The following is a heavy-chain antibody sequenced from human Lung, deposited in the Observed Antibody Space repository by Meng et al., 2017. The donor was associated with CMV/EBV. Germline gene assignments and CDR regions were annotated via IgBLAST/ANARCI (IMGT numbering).Heavy chain of an antibody. D-gene: IGHD3-3*01. V-gene: IGHV1-69*10. CDR1: GDTFSSYA. CDR3: VRVPYYAFWKGWFDH. CDR2: IIPILGIT. J-gene: IGHJ5*02. Sequence: SVKVSCKASGDTFSSYAISWVRQAPGQGLEWVGGIIPILGITNYAQKFQGRVTITADKSTSTAYMELSSLRSEDTAVYYCVRVPYYAFWKGWFDHWGQGXLVTVSS.